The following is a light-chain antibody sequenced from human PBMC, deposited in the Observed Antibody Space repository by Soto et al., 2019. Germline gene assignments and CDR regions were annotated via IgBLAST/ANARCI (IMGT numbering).Light chain of an antibody. J-gene: IGKJ4*01. V-gene: IGKV1-5*03. Sequence: DIQMTQSPSTLSASVGDRVTITCRASKSISSWLAWYEQKPGKATKLLIYKASSLESGVPSRFRGSGSGTEFTLSSSSLQADDSATYICQQYNSYPLTFGGGTKGEIK. CDR3: QQYNSYPLT. CDR2: KAS. CDR1: KSISSW.